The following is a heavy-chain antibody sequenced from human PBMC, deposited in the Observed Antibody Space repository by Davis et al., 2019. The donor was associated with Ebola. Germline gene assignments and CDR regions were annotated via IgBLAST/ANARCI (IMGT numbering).Heavy chain of an antibody. CDR1: GFTFNDYP. Sequence: GGSLRLSCAASGFTFNDYPMNWVRQAPGKGLEWISHIRGDGTISYSDSVKGRFTISSDHSKNRLSLEMDSLRAEDEAVYYWARRGAGGYWWGAFDYWGQGTLVTVSS. CDR2: IRGDGTI. CDR3: ARRGAGGYWWGAFDY. V-gene: IGHV3-69-1*01. J-gene: IGHJ4*02. D-gene: IGHD2-21*01.